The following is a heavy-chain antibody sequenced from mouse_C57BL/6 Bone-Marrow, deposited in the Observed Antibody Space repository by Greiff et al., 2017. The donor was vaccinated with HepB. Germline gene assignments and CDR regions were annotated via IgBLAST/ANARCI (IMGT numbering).Heavy chain of an antibody. CDR2: IDPEDGET. Sequence: VQLQQPGTELVKPGASVKLSCKASGYTFTSYWMHWVKQRTEQGLEWIGRIDPEDGETKYAPKFQGKATITADTSSNTAYLQLSSLTSEDTAVYYCARLSNYYGSSYDYWGQGTTLTVSS. CDR3: ARLSNYYGSSYDY. V-gene: IGHV14-2*01. CDR1: GYTFTSYW. J-gene: IGHJ2*01. D-gene: IGHD1-1*01.